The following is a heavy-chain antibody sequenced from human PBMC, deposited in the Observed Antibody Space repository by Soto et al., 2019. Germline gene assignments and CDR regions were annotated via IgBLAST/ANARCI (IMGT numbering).Heavy chain of an antibody. CDR2: MNPNSGNT. D-gene: IGHD3-3*01. CDR3: ARGMRYDFWSGSLFDY. Sequence: QVPLVQSGAEVKKPGASVKVSCKASGYTFTSYDSNWVRQATGQGLEWMGWMNPNSGNTGYAQKFQGRVTMPRNTSISTAYMELRSLRSEDTAVYYCARGMRYDFWSGSLFDYWGQGTLVTVSS. J-gene: IGHJ4*02. V-gene: IGHV1-8*01. CDR1: GYTFTSYD.